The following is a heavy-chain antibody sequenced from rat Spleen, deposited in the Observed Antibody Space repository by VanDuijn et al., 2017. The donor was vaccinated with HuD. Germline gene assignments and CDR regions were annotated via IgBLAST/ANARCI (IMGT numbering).Heavy chain of an antibody. Sequence: VQLVETGGGLVQPGRSLKLSCVASGFTFSGYWMYWLRQAPGKGLEWIAAISSGGSTYYNSALKSRLSISRDTSKSQVFLKMNSLQTEDTATYYCARDSGAWGQGVMVTVSS. CDR3: ARDSGA. CDR1: GFTFSGYW. V-gene: IGHV2S12*01. CDR2: ISSGGST. D-gene: IGHD4-3*01. J-gene: IGHJ2*01.